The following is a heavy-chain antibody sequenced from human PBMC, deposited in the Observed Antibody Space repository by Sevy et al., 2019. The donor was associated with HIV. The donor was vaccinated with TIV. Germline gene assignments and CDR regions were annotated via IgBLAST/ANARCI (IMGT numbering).Heavy chain of an antibody. D-gene: IGHD3-16*02. J-gene: IGHJ4*02. CDR2: ISSSSTTI. CDR1: GFTFSNYS. Sequence: GGSLRLSCAASGFTFSNYSMNWVRQAPGKGLEWVSYISSSSTTIYYADSVKGRFTISRDNVKNSLYLQMNSLSDDDTAVYYCARSGGLRYWGQGTLVTVSS. CDR3: ARSGGLRY. V-gene: IGHV3-48*02.